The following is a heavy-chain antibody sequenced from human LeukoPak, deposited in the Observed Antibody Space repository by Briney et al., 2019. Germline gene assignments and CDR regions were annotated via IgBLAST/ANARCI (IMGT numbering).Heavy chain of an antibody. CDR2: ISVYTGNR. V-gene: IGHV1-18*01. CDR1: GYTFTGFG. Sequence: ASVKVSCKASGYTFTGFGISWVRQAPGQGLEWMGWISVYTGNRKYAQKFQGGVSMTTDTSTNTAYMELGSLGSDDTAVYYCARTPPVFAVITLDFWGQGTTVTVSS. CDR3: ARTPPVFAVITLDF. D-gene: IGHD3-3*01. J-gene: IGHJ6*02.